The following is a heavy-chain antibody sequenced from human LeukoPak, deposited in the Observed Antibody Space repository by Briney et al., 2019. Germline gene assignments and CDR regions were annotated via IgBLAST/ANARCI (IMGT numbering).Heavy chain of an antibody. CDR2: ISLSGRT. V-gene: IGHV4-4*02. CDR3: SRESGAFSPFGH. CDR1: GGSISSTNW. D-gene: IGHD1-26*01. Sequence: SETLSLTCGVSGGSISSTNWWSWVRQPPGQGLEWIGEISLSGRTNHNPSHKSRVTMSLDESKNQVSLNLASVTAADTAVYYCSRESGAFSPFGHWGQGTLVTVTS. J-gene: IGHJ4*02.